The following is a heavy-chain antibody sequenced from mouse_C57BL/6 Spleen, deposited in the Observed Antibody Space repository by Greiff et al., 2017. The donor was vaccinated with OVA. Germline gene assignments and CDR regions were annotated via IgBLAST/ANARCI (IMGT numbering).Heavy chain of an antibody. J-gene: IGHJ3*01. CDR2: ISGGGGNT. CDR3: ARQSPGFAY. CDR1: GFTFSSYT. Sequence: EVKLVESGGGLVKPGGSLKLSCAASGFTFSSYTMSWVRQTPEKRLEWVATISGGGGNTYYPDSVKGRFTISRDNAKNTLYLQMSSLRSEDTALYYCARQSPGFAYWGQGTLVTVSA. V-gene: IGHV5-9*01.